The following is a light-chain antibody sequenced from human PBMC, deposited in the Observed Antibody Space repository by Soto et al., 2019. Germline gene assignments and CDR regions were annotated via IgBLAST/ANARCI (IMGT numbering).Light chain of an antibody. V-gene: IGKV1-9*01. CDR1: QGIGSD. CDR3: QQLNTYFYT. J-gene: IGKJ2*01. CDR2: AAS. Sequence: DIQLTQSPSFLSASVGDRVTITCRACQGIGSDLAWYQQKPGKPPKLRIYAASTLQPGVPSRFSGSGSGTDFTLTISSLQPEDFATYYCQQLNTYFYTFGQGTKLEIK.